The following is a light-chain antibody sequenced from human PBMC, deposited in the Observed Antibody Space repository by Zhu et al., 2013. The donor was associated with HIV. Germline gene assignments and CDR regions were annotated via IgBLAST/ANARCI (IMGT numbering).Light chain of an antibody. V-gene: IGKV1-39*01. Sequence: DVQMTQSPSSLSAYVGDRVSITCRASQSVGTFLNWYQLKPGKAPRLLIHTAASLQSGVPSRFSGNGSGTEFTLTISGLQQDDFSTYYCQQSFTTPRTFGPGTKVDI. J-gene: IGKJ3*01. CDR3: QQSFTTPRT. CDR2: TAA. CDR1: QSVGTF.